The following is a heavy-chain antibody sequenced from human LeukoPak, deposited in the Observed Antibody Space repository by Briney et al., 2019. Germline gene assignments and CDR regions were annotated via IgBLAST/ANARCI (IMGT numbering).Heavy chain of an antibody. CDR1: GGSFSGYY. V-gene: IGHV4-34*01. CDR3: ASSSSGWGFDY. D-gene: IGHD6-19*01. J-gene: IGHJ4*02. Sequence: SETLSLTCAVYGGSFSGYYWGWIRQPPGKGLEWIGEINHSGSTNYNPSLKSRVTISVDTSKNQFSLKLSSVTAADTAVYYCASSSSGWGFDYWGQGTLVTVSS. CDR2: INHSGST.